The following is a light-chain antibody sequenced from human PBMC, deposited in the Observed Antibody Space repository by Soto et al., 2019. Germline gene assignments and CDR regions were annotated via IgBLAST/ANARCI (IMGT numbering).Light chain of an antibody. V-gene: IGKV3-20*01. Sequence: EIVLTQSPGTLSLSPGERATLSCRASQSVNSNYLAWYQQTPGQAPRLLIYGASSRATGIPDRFSGSGSGRYMTLTISTLEPEDFVVYYCQQYGNSPRSFGQGTKVEIK. J-gene: IGKJ1*01. CDR2: GAS. CDR1: QSVNSNY. CDR3: QQYGNSPRS.